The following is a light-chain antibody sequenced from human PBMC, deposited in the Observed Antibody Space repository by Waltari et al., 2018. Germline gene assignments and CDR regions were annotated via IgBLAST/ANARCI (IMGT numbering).Light chain of an antibody. Sequence: LVFTQSPATLSLSAGEPATLSCRASQSVSDYLAWYQQKPGQAPRLLIYNTSKRATGIPARFSGSGSGTDFTLTISSLEPEDFAVYYCQQRSNWPLTFGGGTKVEIK. V-gene: IGKV3-11*01. CDR1: QSVSDY. J-gene: IGKJ4*01. CDR3: QQRSNWPLT. CDR2: NTS.